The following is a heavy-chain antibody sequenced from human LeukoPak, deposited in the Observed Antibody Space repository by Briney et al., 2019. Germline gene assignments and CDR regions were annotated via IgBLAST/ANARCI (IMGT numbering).Heavy chain of an antibody. V-gene: IGHV1-69*13. CDR2: IIPIFGTA. Sequence: SVKVSCKASGGTFSSYAISWVRQAPGQGLEWMGGIIPIFGTANYAQKFQGRVTITADESTSTAYMELSSLRSEDTAVYYCARGVFVVVLTTKLRFDPWGQGTLVTVSS. D-gene: IGHD2-2*01. J-gene: IGHJ5*02. CDR3: ARGVFVVVLTTKLRFDP. CDR1: GGTFSSYA.